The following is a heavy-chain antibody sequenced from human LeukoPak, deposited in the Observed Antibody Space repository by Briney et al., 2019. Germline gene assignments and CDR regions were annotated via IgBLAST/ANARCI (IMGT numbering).Heavy chain of an antibody. V-gene: IGHV3-7*01. CDR1: GFTFTSYQ. CDR3: VRAVHNAFDM. J-gene: IGHJ3*02. CDR2: IKQDGSEK. D-gene: IGHD1-1*01. Sequence: GGSLRLSCAASGFTFTSYQMSWVRQAPGKGREWVANIKQDGSEKSYVDSVKGRFTITRDNPKNSLYLQMNSLRAEDTAVYYCVRAVHNAFDMWGQGTMVSVSS.